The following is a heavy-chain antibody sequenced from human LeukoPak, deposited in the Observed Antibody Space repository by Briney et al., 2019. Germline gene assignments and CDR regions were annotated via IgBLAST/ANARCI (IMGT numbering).Heavy chain of an antibody. CDR1: GYTFTSYG. J-gene: IGHJ6*03. CDR2: ISAYNGNT. V-gene: IGHV1-18*01. D-gene: IGHD6-13*01. CDR3: ARGLRYSSSWYEWNYYYYMDV. Sequence: RASVKVSCKASGYTFTSYGISWVRQAPGQGLEWMGWISAYNGNTNYAQKLQGRVTMTTDTSTSTAYMELRSLRSEDTAVYYCARGLRYSSSWYEWNYYYYMDVWGKGTTVTISS.